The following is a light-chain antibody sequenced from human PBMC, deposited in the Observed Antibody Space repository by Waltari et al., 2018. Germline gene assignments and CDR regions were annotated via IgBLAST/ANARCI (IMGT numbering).Light chain of an antibody. CDR3: QQYYSHPPT. CDR2: AAS. V-gene: IGKV1-8*01. Sequence: AIRITQSPSSLSASTGDRVTITCRASQGISSSLAWYQKKPGKAPKCRIYAASTLQRGVPARFSGSGSGTDFTLTISCLQSEDFASYYCQQYYSHPPTFGQGTKVENK. CDR1: QGISSS. J-gene: IGKJ1*01.